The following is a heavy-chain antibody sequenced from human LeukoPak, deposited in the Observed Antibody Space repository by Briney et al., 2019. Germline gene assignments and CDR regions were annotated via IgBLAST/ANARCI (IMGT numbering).Heavy chain of an antibody. CDR3: AGKHYYGSGSYWGDTFHI. V-gene: IGHV1-69*13. D-gene: IGHD3-10*01. J-gene: IGHJ3*02. CDR2: IIPIFGTT. CDR1: GGTFSSYA. Sequence: SVKVSCKASGGTFSSYAISWVRQAPGQGLEWMGGIIPIFGTTNYAQKFQDRVTITADQSTSTAYLELSSLRSEDTAVYYCAGKHYYGSGSYWGDTFHIWGQGTMVTVSS.